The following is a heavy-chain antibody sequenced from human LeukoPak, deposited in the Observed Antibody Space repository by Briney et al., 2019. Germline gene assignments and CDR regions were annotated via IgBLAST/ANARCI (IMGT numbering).Heavy chain of an antibody. Sequence: GGSLRLSCAASGFTFSSYAMSWIRQAPGKGLEWVSAISGSGGSTYYADSVKGRFTISRDNSKNTLYLQMNSLRAEDTAVYYCAKVGVVYSYYYYYMDVWGKGTTVTVSS. CDR1: GFTFSSYA. J-gene: IGHJ6*03. V-gene: IGHV3-23*01. D-gene: IGHD3-3*01. CDR2: ISGSGGST. CDR3: AKVGVVYSYYYYYMDV.